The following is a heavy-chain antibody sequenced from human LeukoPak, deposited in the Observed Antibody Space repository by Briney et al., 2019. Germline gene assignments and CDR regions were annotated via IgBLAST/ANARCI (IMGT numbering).Heavy chain of an antibody. CDR3: ASAPYGSGTFLDY. J-gene: IGHJ4*02. Sequence: PGGSLRLSCAASGFTFSSYAMSWVRQAPGKGLEWVSGISGSGGSTYYADSVKGRFTISRDNSKNTLYLQMNSLRAEDTAVYYCASAPYGSGTFLDYWGQGTLVTVSS. CDR2: ISGSGGST. D-gene: IGHD3-10*01. V-gene: IGHV3-23*01. CDR1: GFTFSSYA.